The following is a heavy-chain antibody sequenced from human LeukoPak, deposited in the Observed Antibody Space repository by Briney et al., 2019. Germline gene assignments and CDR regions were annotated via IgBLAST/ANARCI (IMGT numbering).Heavy chain of an antibody. V-gene: IGHV1-2*02. J-gene: IGHJ4*02. CDR3: ARSELTGYPDY. CDR2: INPNSGGT. Sequence: ASVKVSCKASGYTFTGYHMHWVRQAPGQGLEWMGWINPNSGGTKYAQKFQGRVTMTRDTSISTAYMELSRLRSDDTAVYYCARSELTGYPDYWGQGTLVTVSS. D-gene: IGHD3-9*01. CDR1: GYTFTGYH.